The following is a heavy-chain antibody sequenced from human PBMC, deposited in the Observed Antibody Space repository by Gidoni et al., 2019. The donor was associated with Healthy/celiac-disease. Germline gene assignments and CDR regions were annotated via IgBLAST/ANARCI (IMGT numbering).Heavy chain of an antibody. J-gene: IGHJ4*02. CDR2: FDPEDGET. CDR3: ATDNGGYKYYFDY. D-gene: IGHD4-17*01. Sequence: QVQLVQSGAEVKKPGASVKVSCQVSGSTLTELSMRWVRQAPGKGLEWMGGFDPEDGETIYAQKFQGRVTMTEDTSTDTAYMELSSMRSEDTAVYYCATDNGGYKYYFDYWGQGTLVTVSS. V-gene: IGHV1-24*01. CDR1: GSTLTELS.